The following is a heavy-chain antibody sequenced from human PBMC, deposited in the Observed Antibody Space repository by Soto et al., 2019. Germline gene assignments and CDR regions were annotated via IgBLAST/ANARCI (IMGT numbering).Heavy chain of an antibody. CDR2: IIPIVGTA. Sequence: QVQLLQSGAEVKKPGSSVKVSCKASGGTFSSYAISWVRQAPGQGLEWMGGIIPIVGTANYAQKFQGRVTITADESTSTDYMELSSLRSEDKAVYYCARGLISRGYYYESSAFDYWGQGTLVTVSS. V-gene: IGHV1-69*01. D-gene: IGHD3-22*01. J-gene: IGHJ4*02. CDR1: GGTFSSYA. CDR3: ARGLISRGYYYESSAFDY.